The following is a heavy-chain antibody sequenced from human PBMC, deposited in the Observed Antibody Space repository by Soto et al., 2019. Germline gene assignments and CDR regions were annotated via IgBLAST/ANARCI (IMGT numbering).Heavy chain of an antibody. Sequence: EVQLVESGGGLVQPGGSLRLSCAASGFTFSSYWMHWVRQAPGKGLVWVSRINSDGSSTRYADSVKGRFTISSDNAKNTLYLHMNSLRAEDTAVYYCASEEGAAFYYDGMDVWGQGTTGTVSS. V-gene: IGHV3-74*01. CDR3: ASEEGAAFYYDGMDV. CDR2: INSDGSST. CDR1: GFTFSSYW. J-gene: IGHJ6*02.